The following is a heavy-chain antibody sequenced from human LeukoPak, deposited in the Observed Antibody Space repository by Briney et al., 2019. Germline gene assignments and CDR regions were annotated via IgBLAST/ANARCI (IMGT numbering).Heavy chain of an antibody. CDR3: ARDPGYCSSTSCPGFDY. CDR2: IYYSGST. D-gene: IGHD2-2*01. CDR1: GGSISSYY. J-gene: IGHJ4*02. V-gene: IGHV4-59*01. Sequence: PSETLSLTCTVSGGSISSYYWSWIRQPPGKGLEWVGYIYYSGSTNYNPSLKSRVTISVDTSKNQFSLKLSSVTAADTAVYYCARDPGYCSSTSCPGFDYWGQGTLVTVSS.